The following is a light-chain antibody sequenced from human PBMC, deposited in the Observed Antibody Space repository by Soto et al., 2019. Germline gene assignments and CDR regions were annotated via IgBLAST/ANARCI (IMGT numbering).Light chain of an antibody. J-gene: IGKJ1*01. Sequence: EIVLTQSPGTLSLSPGERGTLSCRASQSVSSGYLAWYQQKPGQAPRLLIYGASNRATGIPDRFSGSGSGTDFTLTISRLEPEDFAVYYCQQYGSSGTFGQGTKV. V-gene: IGKV3-20*01. CDR3: QQYGSSGT. CDR1: QSVSSGY. CDR2: GAS.